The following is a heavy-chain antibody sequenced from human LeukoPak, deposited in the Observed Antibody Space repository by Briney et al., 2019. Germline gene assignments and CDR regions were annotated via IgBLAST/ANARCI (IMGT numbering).Heavy chain of an antibody. J-gene: IGHJ4*02. V-gene: IGHV3-30*03. CDR2: ISYDGSNK. CDR1: GFTFSSYG. D-gene: IGHD5-18*01. CDR3: ARARRGYSYGIFDY. Sequence: PGGSLRLSCAASGFTFSSYGMHWVRQAPGKGLEWVALISYDGSNKYYADSVKGRFTISRDNAKNSLYLQMNSLRAEDTAVYYCARARRGYSYGIFDYWGQGTLVTVSS.